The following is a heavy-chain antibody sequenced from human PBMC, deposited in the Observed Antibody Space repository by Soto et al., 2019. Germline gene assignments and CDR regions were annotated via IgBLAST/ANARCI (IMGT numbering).Heavy chain of an antibody. CDR3: ARASHVTIFGVVIIKDAFDI. CDR2: IWYDGSNK. CDR1: GFTFSSYG. Sequence: QVQLVESGGGVVQPGRSLRLSCAASGFTFSSYGMHWVRQAPGKGLEWVAVIWYDGSNKYYADSVKGRFTISRDNSKNTLYLQMNSLRAEDSAVYYSARASHVTIFGVVIIKDAFDIWGQGTMVTVSS. D-gene: IGHD3-3*01. J-gene: IGHJ3*02. V-gene: IGHV3-33*01.